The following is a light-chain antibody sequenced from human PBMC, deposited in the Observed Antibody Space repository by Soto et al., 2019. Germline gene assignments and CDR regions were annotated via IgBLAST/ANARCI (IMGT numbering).Light chain of an antibody. CDR3: AAWDDSLNGLYV. V-gene: IGLV2-8*01. Sequence: QSVLTQPPSASGSPGQSVTISCTGTSSDVGAYNYVSWYQQHPGKAPKLMIFEVNKRPSGVPDRFSGSKSGNTASLTVSGLQAEDEADYYCAAWDDSLNGLYVFGTGTKLTVL. CDR2: EVN. CDR1: SSDVGAYNY. J-gene: IGLJ1*01.